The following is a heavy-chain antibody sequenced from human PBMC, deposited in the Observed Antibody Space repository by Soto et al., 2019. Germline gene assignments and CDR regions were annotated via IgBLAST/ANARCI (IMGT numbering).Heavy chain of an antibody. CDR3: SRGTYYPQSSGLHADY. J-gene: IGHJ4*02. V-gene: IGHV3-30*03. Sequence: GGSLRLSCATSGFTFNYYAMYWVRQAPGQGLEWVAMISSDGHHQFYVDNLRGRFTVSRDNSKNTLFLQMNSLRPEDTAVYYCSRGTYYPQSSGLHADYWGPGTVVTVSS. CDR2: ISSDGHHQ. D-gene: IGHD3-10*01. CDR1: GFTFNYYA.